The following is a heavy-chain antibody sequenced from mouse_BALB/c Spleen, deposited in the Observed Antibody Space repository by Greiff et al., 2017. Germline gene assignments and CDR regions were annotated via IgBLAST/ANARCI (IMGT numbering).Heavy chain of an antibody. V-gene: IGHV3-1*02. CDR3: ALLRYWYFDV. CDR1: GYSITSGYS. CDR2: IHYSGST. D-gene: IGHD1-1*01. J-gene: IGHJ1*01. Sequence: EVKLQQSGPDLVKPSQSLSLTCTVTGYSITSGYSWHWIRQFPGNKLEWMGYIHYSGSTNYNPSLKSRISITRDTSKNQFFLQLNSVTTEDTATYYCALLRYWYFDVWGAGTTVTVSS.